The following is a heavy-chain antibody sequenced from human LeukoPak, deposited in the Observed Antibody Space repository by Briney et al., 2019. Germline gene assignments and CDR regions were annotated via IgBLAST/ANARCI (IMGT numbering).Heavy chain of an antibody. J-gene: IGHJ4*02. Sequence: SETLSLTCTVSGGSTSSYYWSWIRQPPGKGLEWIGYIYYSGSTNYNPSLKSRVTISVDTSKNQFSLKLSSVTAADTAVYYCARAGTEGGYSSSSQPFAYWGQGTLVTVSS. D-gene: IGHD6-6*01. CDR3: ARAGTEGGYSSSSQPFAY. CDR1: GGSTSSYY. V-gene: IGHV4-59*01. CDR2: IYYSGST.